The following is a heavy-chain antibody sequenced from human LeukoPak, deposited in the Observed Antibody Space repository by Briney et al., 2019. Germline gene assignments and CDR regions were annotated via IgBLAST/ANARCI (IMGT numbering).Heavy chain of an antibody. CDR2: VSYSGRT. V-gene: IGHV4-59*01. CDR3: AGPGRRDGYNGSYWYFDL. J-gene: IGHJ2*01. CDR1: GGSMSNYY. Sequence: PSETLSLTCIVSGGSMSNYYWNWIRQAPGKGLEWIGYVSYSGRTHYTSSLRSRVAMSVDTSKNQFSLNLRSVAAADTAVYYCAGPGRRDGYNGSYWYFDLWGRGTLVTVSS. D-gene: IGHD5-24*01.